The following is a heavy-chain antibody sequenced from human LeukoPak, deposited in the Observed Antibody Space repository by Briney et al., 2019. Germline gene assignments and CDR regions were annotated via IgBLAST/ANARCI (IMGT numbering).Heavy chain of an antibody. CDR2: INTDGRIT. Sequence: SGGSLRLSCVGSGFSFRYFAIHWVRQAPGKGLEYVSVINTDGRITYYADSVKGRFTISRDNSKNTLYLQMNSLRAEDTAVYYCAKEGYFYSSNWFDPWGQGTLVTVSS. CDR3: AKEGYFYSSNWFDP. D-gene: IGHD3-22*01. CDR1: GFSFRYFA. V-gene: IGHV3-64*02. J-gene: IGHJ5*02.